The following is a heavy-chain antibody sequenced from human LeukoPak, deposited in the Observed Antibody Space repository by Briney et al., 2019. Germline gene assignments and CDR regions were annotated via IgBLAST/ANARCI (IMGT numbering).Heavy chain of an antibody. CDR2: ISGSGGST. CDR1: GFTFSSYA. D-gene: IGHD6-13*01. J-gene: IGHJ6*02. Sequence: GGSLRLSCAASGFTFSSYAMSWVRQAPGKGLEWVSAISGSGGSTYYADSVKGRFTISRDNSKNTLYLQMSSLRAEDTAVYYCAKGPQYSSSWYYYYYGMDVWGQGTTVTVSS. CDR3: AKGPQYSSSWYYYYYGMDV. V-gene: IGHV3-23*01.